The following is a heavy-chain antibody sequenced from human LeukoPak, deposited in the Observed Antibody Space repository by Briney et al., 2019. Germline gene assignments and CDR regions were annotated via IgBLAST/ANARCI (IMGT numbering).Heavy chain of an antibody. CDR1: GYTFTSYA. CDR3: ARAISTPISINYYYGMDV. J-gene: IGHJ6*04. CDR2: INAGNGNT. D-gene: IGHD2-2*01. V-gene: IGHV1-3*01. Sequence: ASVTVSCKASGYTFTSYAMHWVRQAPGQRLEWMGWINAGNGNTKYSQKFQGRVTITRDTSASTAYMELSSLRSEDTAVYYCARAISTPISINYYYGMDVWGKGTTVTVSS.